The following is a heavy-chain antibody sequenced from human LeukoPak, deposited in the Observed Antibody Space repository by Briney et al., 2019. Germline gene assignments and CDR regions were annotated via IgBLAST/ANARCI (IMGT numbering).Heavy chain of an antibody. CDR3: ARDDDNWNLPLRFDP. Sequence: SVKVSCKASGGTFNSYTISWVRQAPGQGLEWMGGIIPIFGTANYAQKLQGRVTMTTDTSTSTAYMELRSLRSDDTAVYYCARDDDNWNLPLRFDPWGQGTLVTVSS. J-gene: IGHJ5*02. CDR1: GGTFNSYT. V-gene: IGHV1-69*05. D-gene: IGHD1-7*01. CDR2: IIPIFGTA.